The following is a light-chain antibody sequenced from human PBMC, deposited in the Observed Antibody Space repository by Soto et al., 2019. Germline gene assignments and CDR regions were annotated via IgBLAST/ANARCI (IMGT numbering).Light chain of an antibody. Sequence: QSALTQPASVSGSPGQSITISCTGTSSDIGDYNYVSWYQQHPGKAPKLMIYEVSNRPSGVSNRFSGSKSGYTASLTISGLQAEDEADYYCHSFTTSITRVFGGGTKVTVL. CDR2: EVS. CDR3: HSFTTSITRV. CDR1: SSDIGDYNY. J-gene: IGLJ3*02. V-gene: IGLV2-14*01.